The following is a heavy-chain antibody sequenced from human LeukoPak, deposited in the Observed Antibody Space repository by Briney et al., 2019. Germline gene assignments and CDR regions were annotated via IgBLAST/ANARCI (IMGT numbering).Heavy chain of an antibody. D-gene: IGHD6-13*01. Sequence: SETLSLTCSLSGVSISSSRYFWGWIRQSPGKGLEWIGSISHTGSTYYNPSLKSRVTISVGTSKNQFSLNLSSVTAADTAVYYCARRRVAAAGSDYFDYWGQGTLVTVSS. J-gene: IGHJ4*02. V-gene: IGHV4-39*01. CDR3: ARRRVAAAGSDYFDY. CDR1: GVSISSSRYF. CDR2: ISHTGST.